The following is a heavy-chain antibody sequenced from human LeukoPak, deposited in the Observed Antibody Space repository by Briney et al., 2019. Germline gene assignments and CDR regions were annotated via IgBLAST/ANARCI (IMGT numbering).Heavy chain of an antibody. CDR1: GFSVGSNY. D-gene: IGHD3-22*01. CDR3: AKDAAYYFDSSAYYDY. CDR2: IYSGDNS. J-gene: IGHJ4*02. Sequence: GGSLRLSCAASGFSVGSNYMTWVRQAPGKGLEWVSVIYSGDNSYYADSVKGRFTISRDNSKNTLYLQMNSLRAEDSAVYYCAKDAAYYFDSSAYYDYWGQGTLVTVSS. V-gene: IGHV3-53*01.